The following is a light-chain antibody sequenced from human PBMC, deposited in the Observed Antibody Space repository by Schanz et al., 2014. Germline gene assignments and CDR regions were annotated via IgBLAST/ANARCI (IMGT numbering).Light chain of an antibody. Sequence: QSVLTQPPSVSAAPGQKVTISCSGSSSIIGGTFVSWYQQVPGTAPKLLIYDNDRRPSGIPDRFSGSKSGTSATLGITGLQTGDEADYYCGTWDSSLSAGVFGGGTKVTVL. CDR3: GTWDSSLSAGV. V-gene: IGLV1-51*01. J-gene: IGLJ3*02. CDR2: DND. CDR1: SSIIGGTF.